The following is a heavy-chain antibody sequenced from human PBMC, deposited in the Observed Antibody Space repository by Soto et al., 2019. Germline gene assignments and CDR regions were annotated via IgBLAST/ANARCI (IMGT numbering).Heavy chain of an antibody. Sequence: QVQLQESGPGLVEPSGTLSLTCAVSGDSITASNWWTWVRQPPGKGLEWIGEVYHNGNTNYNPSLKSRVTISMDKSNNQFSLKLGSVTDADTAVYYCTRDRPEIYPYYAHYGIDVWGQGTAVTVSS. V-gene: IGHV4-4*02. J-gene: IGHJ6*02. CDR2: VYHNGNT. CDR1: GDSITASNW. CDR3: TRDRPEIYPYYAHYGIDV.